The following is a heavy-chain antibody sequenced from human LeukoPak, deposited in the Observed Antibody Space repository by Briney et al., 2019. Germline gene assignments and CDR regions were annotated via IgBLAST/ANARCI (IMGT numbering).Heavy chain of an antibody. Sequence: PSETLSLTCTVSGGSISSSSYYWGWIRQPPGKGLEWIGSIYYSGSTYYNPSLKSRVTISVDTSKNQFSLKLSSVTAADTAVYHCARGYSNYRWLEDWFDPWGQGTLVTVSS. CDR1: GGSISSSSYY. CDR2: IYYSGST. D-gene: IGHD4-11*01. J-gene: IGHJ5*02. CDR3: ARGYSNYRWLEDWFDP. V-gene: IGHV4-39*07.